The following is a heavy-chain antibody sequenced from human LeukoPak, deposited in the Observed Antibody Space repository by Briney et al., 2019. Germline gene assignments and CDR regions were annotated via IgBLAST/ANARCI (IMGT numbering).Heavy chain of an antibody. Sequence: ASVKVSCKASGYTFPSYGISWVRQAPGQGLEWMGWISVYDGNTKYAQKFQGRVTMTTDTFTSTAYMEVTSFRSDDPAVYYCARDQYDSVWDSHRPYFDYWGQGTLVTVSS. CDR1: GYTFPSYG. D-gene: IGHD3-16*02. V-gene: IGHV1-18*01. CDR2: ISVYDGNT. CDR3: ARDQYDSVWDSHRPYFDY. J-gene: IGHJ4*02.